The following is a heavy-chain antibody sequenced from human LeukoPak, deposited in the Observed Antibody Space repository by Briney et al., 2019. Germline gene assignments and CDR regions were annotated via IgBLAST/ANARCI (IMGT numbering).Heavy chain of an antibody. Sequence: SETLSLTCTVSGGSVSSGSYYWSWLRQPPGKGLEWIGYIYYSGSTNYHPSLKSRVTISVDTSRTRFSLKVSSVTAADTAVYYCARAYCSRTSCYIDYWGQGALVTVSS. CDR3: ARAYCSRTSCYIDY. CDR2: IYYSGST. CDR1: GGSVSSGSYY. J-gene: IGHJ4*02. D-gene: IGHD2-2*02. V-gene: IGHV4-61*01.